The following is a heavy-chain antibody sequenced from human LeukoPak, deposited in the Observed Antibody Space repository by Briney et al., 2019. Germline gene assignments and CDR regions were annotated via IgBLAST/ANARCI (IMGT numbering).Heavy chain of an antibody. V-gene: IGHV3-7*01. Sequence: GGSPRLSCAASGFTFSSYWMSWVRQAPGKGLEWVASIKQDGSEKYYVDSVKGRFTISRDNAKNSLYLQMNSLRAEDTAVYYCARDGYYGYFDYWGQGTLVTVSS. CDR3: ARDGYYGYFDY. J-gene: IGHJ4*02. CDR2: IKQDGSEK. D-gene: IGHD4-17*01. CDR1: GFTFSSYW.